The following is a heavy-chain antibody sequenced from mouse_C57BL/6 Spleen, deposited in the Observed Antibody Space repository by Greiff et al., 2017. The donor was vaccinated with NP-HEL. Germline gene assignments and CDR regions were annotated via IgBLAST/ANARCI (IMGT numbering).Heavy chain of an antibody. Sequence: VQLQQSGPELVKPGASVKISCKASGYAFSSSWMNWVKQRPGKGLEWIGRIYPGDGDTNYNGKFKGKATLTADKSSSPAYMQLSSLTSEDSAVYFCASGDYAAWFAYWGQGTLVTVSA. J-gene: IGHJ3*01. D-gene: IGHD2-4*01. CDR3: ASGDYAAWFAY. V-gene: IGHV1-82*01. CDR1: GYAFSSSW. CDR2: IYPGDGDT.